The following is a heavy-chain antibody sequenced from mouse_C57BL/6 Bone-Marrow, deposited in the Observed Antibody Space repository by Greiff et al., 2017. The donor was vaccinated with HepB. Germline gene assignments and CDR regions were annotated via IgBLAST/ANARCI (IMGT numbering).Heavy chain of an antibody. V-gene: IGHV3-8*01. CDR3: ARYGVTTAMDY. Sequence: EVQLQESGPGLAKPSQTLSLTCSVTGYSIPSDYWNWIRKFPGNKLEYMGYISYSGSTYYNPSLKSRISITRYTSNNQYYLQLNSVTTEDTATYYCARYGVTTAMDYWGQGTSVTVSS. CDR2: ISYSGST. D-gene: IGHD2-2*01. CDR1: GYSIPSDY. J-gene: IGHJ4*01.